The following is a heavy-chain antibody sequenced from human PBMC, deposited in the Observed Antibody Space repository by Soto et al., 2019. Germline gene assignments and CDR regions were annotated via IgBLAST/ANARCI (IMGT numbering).Heavy chain of an antibody. CDR2: IYYDEST. CDR3: GKVLIGATRHTDVDS. Sequence: QVQLQESGPGLLKPLETLSLTCTVSGVSLNSGHYYWVWIRQSPGKGLAWIASIYYDESTYYNPSLTRRVTISTDKPKNQFSLTLKSVTAADTAVYYCGKVLIGATRHTDVDSWGQGALVTVSS. D-gene: IGHD2-15*01. CDR1: GVSLNSGHYY. J-gene: IGHJ4*02. V-gene: IGHV4-39*01.